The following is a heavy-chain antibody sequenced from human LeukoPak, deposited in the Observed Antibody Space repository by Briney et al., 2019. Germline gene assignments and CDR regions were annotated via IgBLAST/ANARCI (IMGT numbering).Heavy chain of an antibody. V-gene: IGHV3-23*01. CDR2: ISGSGGST. CDR1: GFTVSSSY. CDR3: AKAGSNAEYFQH. J-gene: IGHJ1*01. Sequence: PGGSLRLSCAASGFTVSSSYMSWVRQAPGKGLEWVSVISGSGGSTYYADSVKGRFTISRDNSKNTLYLQMNSLRAEDTAVYYCAKAGSNAEYFQHWGQGTLVTVSS.